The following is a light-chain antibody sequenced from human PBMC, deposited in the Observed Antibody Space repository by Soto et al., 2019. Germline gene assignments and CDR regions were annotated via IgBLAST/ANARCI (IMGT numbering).Light chain of an antibody. CDR3: QQYYDAPRT. CDR2: WAS. Sequence: DIVMTQSPDSLAVSLGERATINCESSQTVFFSTNNKNYLAWYQQRPGQPPKLLISWASIRESGVPDRFSGSGSGTHFTLTIDSLQAEDVAIYYCQQYYDAPRTFGQGTKVEIK. V-gene: IGKV4-1*01. CDR1: QTVFFSTNNKNY. J-gene: IGKJ1*01.